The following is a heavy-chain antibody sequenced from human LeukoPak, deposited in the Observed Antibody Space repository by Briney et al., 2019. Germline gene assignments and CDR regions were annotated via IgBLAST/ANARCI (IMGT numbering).Heavy chain of an antibody. J-gene: IGHJ4*02. CDR2: INSDGSWT. CDR3: ATSHGATVTTFDY. D-gene: IGHD4-17*01. V-gene: IGHV3-74*01. CDR1: GNYW. Sequence: GGSLRLSCAASGNYWMHWVRQAPGKGLVWVSHINSDGSWTSYADSVKGRFTISKDNAKNTVYLQMNSLRAEDTAVYYCATSHGATVTTFDYWGQGTLVTVSS.